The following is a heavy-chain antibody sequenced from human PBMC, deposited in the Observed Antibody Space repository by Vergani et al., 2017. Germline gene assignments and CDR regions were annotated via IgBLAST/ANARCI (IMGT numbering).Heavy chain of an antibody. CDR3: ARHGGRYCSSTSCRLPWYFDL. CDR1: GGSISSSSYY. V-gene: IGHV4-39*01. D-gene: IGHD2-2*01. Sequence: QVRLQESGPGLVKPSETLSLTCSVSGGSISSSSYYWGWIRQPPGKGLEWIGSIYYSGSTYYNPSLKSRVTISVDTSKNQFSLKLSSVTAADTAVYYCARHGGRYCSSTSCRLPWYFDLWGRVTLVTVSS. CDR2: IYYSGST. J-gene: IGHJ2*01.